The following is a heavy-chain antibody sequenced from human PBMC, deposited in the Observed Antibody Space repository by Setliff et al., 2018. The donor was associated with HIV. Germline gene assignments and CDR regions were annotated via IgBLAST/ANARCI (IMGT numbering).Heavy chain of an antibody. V-gene: IGHV4-39*07. Sequence: PSETLSLTCTVSRDSIRNGAYYWGWIRQPPGKGLEWIGSIYYSGSAYYNPSFKSRVTLSVDTSENQFSLRLSSVTAADTAVYFCASSPAWRSDFGLHTFDYWGQGTLVTVSS. CDR2: IYYSGSA. CDR1: RDSIRNGAYY. D-gene: IGHD2-2*01. CDR3: ASSPAWRSDFGLHTFDY. J-gene: IGHJ4*02.